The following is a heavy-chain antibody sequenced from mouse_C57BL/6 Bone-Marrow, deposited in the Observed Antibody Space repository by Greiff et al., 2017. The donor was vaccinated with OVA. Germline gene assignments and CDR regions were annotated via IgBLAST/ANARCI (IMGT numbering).Heavy chain of an antibody. CDR1: GFSLTSYG. V-gene: IGHV2-5*01. D-gene: IGHD2-3*01. Sequence: VQLQQSGPGLVQPSQSLSITCTVSGFSLTSYGVHWVRQSPGKGLEWLGVIWRGGSTDYNAAFMSRLSITKDNSKSQVFFKMNSLQADDTAIYYCAKMGSYDGTGYYAMDYWGQGTSVTVSS. CDR3: AKMGSYDGTGYYAMDY. J-gene: IGHJ4*01. CDR2: IWRGGST.